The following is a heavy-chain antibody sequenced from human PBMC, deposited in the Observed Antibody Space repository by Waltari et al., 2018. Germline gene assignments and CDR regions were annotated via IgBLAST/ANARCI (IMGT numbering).Heavy chain of an antibody. CDR1: GFTFSSYG. Sequence: QVQLVESGGGVVQPGRSLRLSCAASGFTFSSYGMPWVRQAPGKGLEWVAVIWYDGSNKYYADSVKGRFTISRDNSKNTLYLQMNSLRAEDTAVYYCGTQPPGNAFDIWGQGTMVTVSS. V-gene: IGHV3-33*01. CDR2: IWYDGSNK. J-gene: IGHJ3*02. D-gene: IGHD3-10*01. CDR3: GTQPPGNAFDI.